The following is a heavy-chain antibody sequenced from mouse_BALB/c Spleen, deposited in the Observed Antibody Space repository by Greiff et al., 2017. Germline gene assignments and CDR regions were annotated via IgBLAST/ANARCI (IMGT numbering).Heavy chain of an antibody. CDR1: GFTFSSYT. CDR3: TRDRSYYGNQYYAMDY. J-gene: IGHJ4*01. CDR2: ISSGGSYT. D-gene: IGHD2-10*01. Sequence: EVQLVESGGGLVKPGGSLKLSCAASGFTFSSYTMSWVRQTPEKRLEWVATISSGGSYTYYPDSVKGRFTISRDNAKNTLYLQMSSLKSEDTAMYYCTRDRSYYGNQYYAMDYWGQGTSVTVSS. V-gene: IGHV5-6-4*01.